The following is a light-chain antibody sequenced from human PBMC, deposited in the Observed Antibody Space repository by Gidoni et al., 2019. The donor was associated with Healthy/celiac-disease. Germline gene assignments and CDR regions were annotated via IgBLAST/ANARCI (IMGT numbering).Light chain of an antibody. Sequence: PSSLSASVGDRVNITCRASQGISNYLAWYQQKPGKVPELLIYAASTLQSGDPSRFSGSGSETDFTLTISSLEPEEVETYYCQNSKSATWTFGHGTKVDIK. J-gene: IGKJ1*01. V-gene: IGKV1-27*01. CDR2: AAS. CDR1: QGISNY. CDR3: QNSKSATWT.